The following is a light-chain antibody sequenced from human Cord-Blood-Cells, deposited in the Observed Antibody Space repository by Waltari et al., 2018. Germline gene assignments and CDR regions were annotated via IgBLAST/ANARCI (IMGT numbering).Light chain of an antibody. J-gene: IGLJ3*02. CDR2: EVS. Sequence: QSALTQPASVSGSTGPSNTISCTGTSSDVGGYNIVSWYQQHPGKAPKLMIYEVSKRPSGVSNRFSGSKSGNTASLTISGLQAEDEADYYCCSYAGSSTLVFGGGTKLTVL. CDR3: CSYAGSSTLV. CDR1: SSDVGGYNI. V-gene: IGLV2-23*02.